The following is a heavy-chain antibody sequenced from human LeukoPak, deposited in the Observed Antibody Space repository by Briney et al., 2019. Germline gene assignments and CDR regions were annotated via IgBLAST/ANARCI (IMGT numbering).Heavy chain of an antibody. J-gene: IGHJ4*02. Sequence: PGGVLRLSCTASGFTFSNYIMRWVLQAPGKGLEWVSTVSAGGGDTYYADSVKGRFTISRDNSKNTLYLQMNSLRAEDTATYYCAKGDRSSFDFRGPGYLGSVSS. CDR1: GFTFSNYI. V-gene: IGHV3-23*01. CDR2: VSAGGGDT. D-gene: IGHD1-14*01. CDR3: AKGDRSSFDF.